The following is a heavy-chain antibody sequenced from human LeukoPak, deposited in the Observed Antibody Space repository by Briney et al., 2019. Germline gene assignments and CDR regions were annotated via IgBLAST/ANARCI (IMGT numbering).Heavy chain of an antibody. CDR1: GGSFSGYY. CDR2: INHSGSN. Sequence: SETLSLTCAVYGGSFSGYYWSWLRQPPGKGLEWIGEINHSGSNNYNPSLKSRVTISVDTSKNQFSLKLSSVTAADTAVYYCVRGRSGYCSSTSCYTWFDPWGQGTLVTVSS. D-gene: IGHD2-2*02. J-gene: IGHJ5*02. CDR3: VRGRSGYCSSTSCYTWFDP. V-gene: IGHV4-34*01.